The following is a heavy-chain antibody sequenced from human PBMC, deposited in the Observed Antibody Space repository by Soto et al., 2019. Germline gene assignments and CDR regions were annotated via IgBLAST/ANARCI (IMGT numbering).Heavy chain of an antibody. CDR2: IYYSGST. J-gene: IGHJ1*01. CDR1: GGSVSSGSYY. V-gene: IGHV4-61*01. CDR3: ARYAGGGVGTLDS. Sequence: SETLSLTCTVSGGSVSSGSYYWSWIRQPPGKGLEWIGYIYYSGSTNYNPSLKSRVTISVDTSKNQFSLKLSSVTAADTAVYYCARYAGGGVGTLDSWGQGTLVTVSS. D-gene: IGHD2-21*02.